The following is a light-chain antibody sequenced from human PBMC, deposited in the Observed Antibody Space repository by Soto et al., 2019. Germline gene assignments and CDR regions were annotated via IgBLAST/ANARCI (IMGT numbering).Light chain of an antibody. J-gene: IGKJ4*01. CDR3: QQGDTFPLT. Sequence: DIQMTQSPSSVSASVGDSVTITCRASQDVHYWLAWYQQKPGKPPKLLIYAASMLQTGVPSRFSGSGSGTHFTLTISTLQPEDFATYYCQQGDTFPLTFGGGTTVE. CDR2: AAS. V-gene: IGKV1-12*01. CDR1: QDVHYW.